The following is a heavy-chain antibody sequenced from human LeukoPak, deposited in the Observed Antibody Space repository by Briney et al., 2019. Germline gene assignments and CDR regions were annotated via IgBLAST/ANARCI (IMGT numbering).Heavy chain of an antibody. V-gene: IGHV5-51*01. D-gene: IGHD5-18*01. J-gene: IGHJ4*02. CDR2: IYPGDSDT. CDR3: ARLYGYYFDY. Sequence: GGSLQISCQGSGSSFTTYWIGWVRPLPGKGLEWMGIIYPGDSDTRYSPSFQGQVTISADKSISAAYLQWSSLKASDTAMYYCARLYGYYFDYWGQGTLVTVSS. CDR1: GSSFTTYW.